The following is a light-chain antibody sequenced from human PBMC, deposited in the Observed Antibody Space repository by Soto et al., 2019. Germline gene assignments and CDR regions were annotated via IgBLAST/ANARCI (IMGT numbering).Light chain of an antibody. J-gene: IGLJ2*01. CDR2: DVS. V-gene: IGLV2-14*01. Sequence: QSALTQPASVSGSPGQSITISCTGTSSDVGGYNYVSWYQQHPGKAPKLMIYDVSNRPSGVSNRFSGSKSVNTASLTISGIQAEDEADYYCSSYTSSSTPVVFGGGTKLTVL. CDR3: SSYTSSSTPVV. CDR1: SSDVGGYNY.